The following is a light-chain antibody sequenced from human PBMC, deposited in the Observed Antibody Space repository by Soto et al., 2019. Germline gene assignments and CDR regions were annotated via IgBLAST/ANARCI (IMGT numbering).Light chain of an antibody. CDR1: QSVGSN. Sequence: EIVITQSPAPLSVSPGERVTLSCRARQSVGSNLAWYQQKPGQAPRLLIYGASTRATGIPARFSGSGSETEFTLTISSLQVDDSAVYFCQQYNNWPTWTFGQGTKVDIK. CDR3: QQYNNWPTWT. J-gene: IGKJ1*01. CDR2: GAS. V-gene: IGKV3-15*01.